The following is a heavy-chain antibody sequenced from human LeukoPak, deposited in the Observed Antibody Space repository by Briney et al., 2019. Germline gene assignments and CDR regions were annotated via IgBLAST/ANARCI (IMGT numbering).Heavy chain of an antibody. CDR1: GYTFTNHS. CDR2: INTNTGNP. CDR3: ARGGIGDPLRGDY. V-gene: IGHV7-4-1*02. Sequence: ASVKVSCKASGYTFTNHSINWVRQAPGQGLEWMGWINTNTGNPTYAQGFTGRFVFSLDTSGSTAYLQISSLKAEDTAVYYCARGGIGDPLRGDYWGQGTLVTVSS. J-gene: IGHJ4*02. D-gene: IGHD3-16*01.